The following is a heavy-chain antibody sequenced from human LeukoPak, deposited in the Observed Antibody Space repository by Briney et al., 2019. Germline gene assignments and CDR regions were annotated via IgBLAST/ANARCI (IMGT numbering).Heavy chain of an antibody. D-gene: IGHD3-10*01. CDR2: ISGSGGST. J-gene: IGHJ4*02. Sequence: PGGSLRLSCAASGFTFSSYAMSWVRQAPGKGLEWVSAISGSGGSTYYADSVKGRFTISRDNSKNTLYLQMNSLRAEDTAVYYCAKDKSPLLWFGEPSFDYWGQGTLVTVSS. V-gene: IGHV3-23*01. CDR1: GFTFSSYA. CDR3: AKDKSPLLWFGEPSFDY.